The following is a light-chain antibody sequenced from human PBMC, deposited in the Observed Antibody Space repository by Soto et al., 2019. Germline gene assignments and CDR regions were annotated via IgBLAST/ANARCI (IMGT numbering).Light chain of an antibody. V-gene: IGLV2-8*01. CDR2: DVN. CDR3: VSFAGGTYV. CDR1: SSDVGAYIF. J-gene: IGLJ1*01. Sequence: TRTQPRSASGSPGQSVTISCTGTSSDVGAYIFVSWYQQHPGKAPKLMVYDVNRRPPGVPDRFFGSKSGNTASLTVSGLQAEDEADYYCVSFAGGTYVFGTGTKVTVL.